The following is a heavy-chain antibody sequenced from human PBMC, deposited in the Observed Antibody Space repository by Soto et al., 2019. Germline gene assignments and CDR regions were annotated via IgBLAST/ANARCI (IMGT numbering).Heavy chain of an antibody. CDR1: GGSITSGGYY. V-gene: IGHV4-31*03. D-gene: IGHD1-7*01. CDR2: IYYSGST. CDR3: ARGSGTFDN. J-gene: IGHJ4*02. Sequence: QVQLQESGPGLVKPSQTLSLTCTVSGGSITSGGYYCSWIRQHPGKGLEWIGYIYYSGSTYYNPSLKNRRTISADTSNNQFSLNLSSVTVADTAVYYFARGSGTFDNWGQGTLVTVSS.